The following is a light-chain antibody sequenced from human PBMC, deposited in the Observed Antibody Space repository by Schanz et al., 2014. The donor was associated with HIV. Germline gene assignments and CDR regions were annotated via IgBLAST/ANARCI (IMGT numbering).Light chain of an antibody. CDR3: QQYGS. CDR2: ATS. V-gene: IGKV3-20*01. Sequence: EIVLTQSPGSLSLSPGGRATLSCGASQRLSSSYLAWYQQKRDQPPRLVIYATSTRAAGIPDRFSGTGSGTDFTLTISSLEPEDFAVYYCQQYGSFGQGTKVEIK. J-gene: IGKJ1*01. CDR1: QRLSSSY.